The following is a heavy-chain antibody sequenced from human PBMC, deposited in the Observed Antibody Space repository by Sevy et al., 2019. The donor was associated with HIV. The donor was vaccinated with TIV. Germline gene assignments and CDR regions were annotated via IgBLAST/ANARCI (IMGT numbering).Heavy chain of an antibody. CDR2: ISGRGGST. V-gene: IGHV3-23*01. D-gene: IGHD2-15*01. Sequence: GGALRLSCAASGFNFSSHALSRGRLAPGKGLEWVSAISGRGGSTYYADSVKGRFTISRDNSKNTLYLQMNSLRAEDTAVYYCAKGKDTFDAFDIWGQGTMVTVSS. CDR3: AKGKDTFDAFDI. CDR1: GFNFSSHA. J-gene: IGHJ3*02.